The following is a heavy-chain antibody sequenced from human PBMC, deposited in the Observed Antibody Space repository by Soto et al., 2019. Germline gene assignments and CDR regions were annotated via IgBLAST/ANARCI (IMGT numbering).Heavy chain of an antibody. CDR2: IIPIFGTA. D-gene: IGHD4-17*01. CDR3: ARGRQDDYGDYGGGY. CDR1: GGTFSSYA. J-gene: IGHJ4*02. Sequence: QVQLVQSGAAVKKPGSSVKVSCKASGGTFSSYAISWVRPAPGQGLEWLGGIIPIFGTANYAQKFQGRVTITADKSTSTAYMERSSLRSEDTAGYYCARGRQDDYGDYGGGYWGQGTLVTVSS. V-gene: IGHV1-69*06.